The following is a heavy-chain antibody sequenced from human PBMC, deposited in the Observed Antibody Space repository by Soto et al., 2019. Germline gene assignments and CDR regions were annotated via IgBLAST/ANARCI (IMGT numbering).Heavy chain of an antibody. CDR1: GGSISSSSYY. Sequence: SETLSLTCTVSGGSISSSSYYWGWIRQPPGKGLEWIGSIYYSGSTYYNPSLKSRVTISVDTSKNQFSLKLSSVTAADTAVYYCARQAMRTRFDYWGQGTLVTVSS. V-gene: IGHV4-39*01. CDR3: ARQAMRTRFDY. CDR2: IYYSGST. J-gene: IGHJ4*02.